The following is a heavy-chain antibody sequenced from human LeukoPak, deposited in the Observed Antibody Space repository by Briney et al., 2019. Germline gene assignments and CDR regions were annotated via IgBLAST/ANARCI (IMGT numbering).Heavy chain of an antibody. CDR1: GYTFTSYG. V-gene: IGHV1-18*01. D-gene: IGHD6-13*01. Sequence: ASVKVSCKASGYTFTSYGISWVRQAPGQGLEWMGWISAYNGNTNYAQKLQGRVTMTTDTSTSTAYMELRSPRSDDTAVYYCARDSSSWYYFDYWGQGTLVTVSS. CDR2: ISAYNGNT. J-gene: IGHJ4*02. CDR3: ARDSSSWYYFDY.